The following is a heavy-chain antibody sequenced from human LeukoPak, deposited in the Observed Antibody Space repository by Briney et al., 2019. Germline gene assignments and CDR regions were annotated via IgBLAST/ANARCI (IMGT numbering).Heavy chain of an antibody. D-gene: IGHD1-26*01. Sequence: GASVKVSCKASGGTFSSYAISWVRQAPGQGLEWMGRIIPIFGIANYAQKFQGRVTITADKSTSTAYMELSSLRSEDTAVYYCAKDPAPEGWGYFDYWGQGTLVTVSS. CDR3: AKDPAPEGWGYFDY. CDR1: GGTFSSYA. CDR2: IIPIFGIA. J-gene: IGHJ4*02. V-gene: IGHV1-69*04.